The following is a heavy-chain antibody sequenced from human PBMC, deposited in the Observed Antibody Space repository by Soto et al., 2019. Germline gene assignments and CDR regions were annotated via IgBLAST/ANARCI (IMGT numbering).Heavy chain of an antibody. CDR2: INHSGST. CDR3: ARGITIFGVVGRYNWFDP. V-gene: IGHV4-34*01. Sequence: QVQLQQWGAGLLKPSETLSLTCAVYGGSFSGYYWSWIRQPPGKGLEWIGEINHSGSTNYNPSRKRRVTISVDTSKNQFSLKLSSVTAADTTVYYCARGITIFGVVGRYNWFDPWGQGTLVTVSS. CDR1: GGSFSGYY. J-gene: IGHJ5*02. D-gene: IGHD3-3*01.